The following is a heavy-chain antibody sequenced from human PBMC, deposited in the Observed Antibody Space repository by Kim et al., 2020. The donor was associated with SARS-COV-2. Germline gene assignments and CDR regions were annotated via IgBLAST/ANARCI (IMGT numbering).Heavy chain of an antibody. Sequence: YSQSFTGQVTISADKSISTAYLQWSSLKASDTDMYYCARHRGYYYYYMDVWGKGTTVTVSS. CDR3: ARHRGYYYYYMDV. D-gene: IGHD3-10*01. J-gene: IGHJ6*03. V-gene: IGHV5-51*01.